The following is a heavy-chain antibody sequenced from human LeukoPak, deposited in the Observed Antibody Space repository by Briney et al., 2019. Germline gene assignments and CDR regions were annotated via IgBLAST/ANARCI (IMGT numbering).Heavy chain of an antibody. V-gene: IGHV3-53*01. CDR2: IYSGGST. J-gene: IGHJ4*02. CDR3: ASSWTYCGGDCDPGFDY. Sequence: GGSLRLSCAASGFTFSSYAMNWVRQAPGKGLEWVSVIYSGGSTYYADSVKGRFTISRDNSKNTLYLQMNSLRAEDTAVYYCASSWTYCGGDCDPGFDYWGQGTLVTVSS. CDR1: GFTFSSYA. D-gene: IGHD2-21*02.